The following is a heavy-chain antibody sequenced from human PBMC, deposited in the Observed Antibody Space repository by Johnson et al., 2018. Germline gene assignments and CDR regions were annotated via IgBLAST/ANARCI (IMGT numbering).Heavy chain of an antibody. CDR3: VRDRSLMVVFNPDAFDL. V-gene: IGHV4-39*07. D-gene: IGHD3-22*01. J-gene: IGHJ3*01. CDR2: ISYSGST. Sequence: QVQLQESGPGLVKPSETLSLTCTVSGGSISSSRHYWGWIRQPPGKGLEWIGTISYSGSTYYNPSLKSRVTITLDTSRDQLSLNPISVTAADTAVYYCVRDRSLMVVFNPDAFDLWGQGTLVTVSS. CDR1: GGSISSSRHY.